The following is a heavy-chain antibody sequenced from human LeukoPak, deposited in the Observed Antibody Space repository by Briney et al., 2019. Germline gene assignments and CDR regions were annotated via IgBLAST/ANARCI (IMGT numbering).Heavy chain of an antibody. J-gene: IGHJ4*02. V-gene: IGHV1-18*01. D-gene: IGHD6-13*01. CDR2: ISAYNGNT. CDR3: AREKYSSSWYALDY. CDR1: GYTFTSYG. Sequence: ASVKVSCKASGYTFTSYGISWVRQAPGQGLEWMGWISAYNGNTNYAQKLQGRVTMTTDTSTSTAYMELRSLKSDDTAVYYCAREKYSSSWYALDYWGQGTLVTVSS.